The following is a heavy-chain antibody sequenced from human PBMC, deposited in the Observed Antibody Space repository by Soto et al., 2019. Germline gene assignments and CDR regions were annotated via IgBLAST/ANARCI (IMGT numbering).Heavy chain of an antibody. J-gene: IGHJ4*02. CDR2: INIHKGNA. D-gene: IGHD3-22*01. CDR3: ARVVEYHSGGTGYMAYFDY. Sequence: QVLLVQSGAEVKKPGASLKVSCKASGYTFTSFGISWVRQAPGQGLEWMGWINIHKGNANYAQKVQGRVTMTTDTSTSTAYMELMNMRSDDTAVYYCARVVEYHSGGTGYMAYFDYWGQGTLVIGSS. CDR1: GYTFTSFG. V-gene: IGHV1-18*01.